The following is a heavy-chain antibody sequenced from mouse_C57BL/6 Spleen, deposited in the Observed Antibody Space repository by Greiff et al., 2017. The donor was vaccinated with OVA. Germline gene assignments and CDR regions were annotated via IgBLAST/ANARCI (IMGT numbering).Heavy chain of an antibody. Sequence: QVQLQQSGAELVKPGASVKISCKASGYAFSSYWMNWVKQRPGKGLEWIGQIYPGDGDTNYNGKFKGKATLTADKSSSTAYMQLSSLTSEDSAVYFCAYGSSFPHWYFDVWGTGTTVTVSS. CDR3: AYGSSFPHWYFDV. V-gene: IGHV1-80*01. CDR2: IYPGDGDT. CDR1: GYAFSSYW. D-gene: IGHD1-1*01. J-gene: IGHJ1*03.